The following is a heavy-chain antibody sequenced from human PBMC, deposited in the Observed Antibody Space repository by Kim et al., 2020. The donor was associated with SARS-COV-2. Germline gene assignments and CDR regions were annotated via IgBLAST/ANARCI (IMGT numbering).Heavy chain of an antibody. Sequence: KDYRDPVKGSFTISRDDSKNTLYLQMNSLKTEDTAVYYCTTGYSGSYGDYWGQGTLVTVSS. CDR3: TTGYSGSYGDY. CDR2: K. J-gene: IGHJ4*02. D-gene: IGHD1-26*01. V-gene: IGHV3-15*01.